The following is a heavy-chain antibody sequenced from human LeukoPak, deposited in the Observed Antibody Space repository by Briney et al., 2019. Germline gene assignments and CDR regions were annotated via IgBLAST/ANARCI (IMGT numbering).Heavy chain of an antibody. Sequence: GGSLRLSCAASGFTFSSYSMNWVRQAPGKGLEWVSYISSSSSTIYYADSVRGRFTISRDNAKNSLYLQMNSLRDDDTAVYYGATYDAFDIWGQGTMVTVSS. CDR1: GFTFSSYS. V-gene: IGHV3-48*02. CDR2: ISSSSSTI. J-gene: IGHJ3*02. CDR3: ATYDAFDI.